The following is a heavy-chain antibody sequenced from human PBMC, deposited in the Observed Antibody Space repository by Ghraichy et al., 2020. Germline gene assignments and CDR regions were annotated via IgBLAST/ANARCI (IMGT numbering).Heavy chain of an antibody. CDR1: GGSISSSSYY. V-gene: IGHV4-39*07. D-gene: IGHD6-19*01. J-gene: IGHJ4*02. Sequence: SETLSLTCTVSGGSISSSSYYWGWIRQPPGKGLEWIGCIYYSGSTYYNPSLKSRVTISVDTSKNQFSLKLSSVTAADTAVYYRACGCSEAFWAVAGISGYWGQGTLVTVSS. CDR2: IYYSGST. CDR3: ACGCSEAFWAVAGISGY.